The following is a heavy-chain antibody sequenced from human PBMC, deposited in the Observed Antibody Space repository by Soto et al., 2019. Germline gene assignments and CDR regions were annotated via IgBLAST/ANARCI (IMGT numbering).Heavy chain of an antibody. D-gene: IGHD4-17*01. CDR3: GKYSDYGDHRDWFDP. Sequence: QVQLVESGGGVVYPGRSLRLSCTASGFSFSSYGVHWVRQAPGKGLEWVAVISYHGVNKYYADSVKGRFTISRDNSKNMVFLQMNSLRVEDTAVYYCGKYSDYGDHRDWFDPWGQGTLVTVSS. J-gene: IGHJ5*02. CDR2: ISYHGVNK. CDR1: GFSFSSYG. V-gene: IGHV3-30*18.